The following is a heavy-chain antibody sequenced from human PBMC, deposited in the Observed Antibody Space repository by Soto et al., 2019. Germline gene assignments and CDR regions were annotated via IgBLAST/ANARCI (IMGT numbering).Heavy chain of an antibody. V-gene: IGHV3-23*01. Sequence: EVQLLESGGGLVQPGGSLRLSCAASGFTFSSYAMSWVRQAPGKGLEWVSAISGSGGTTYYTDSVKGRFTISRDNSKNTLYLQINSLRVDDTAVYYCAKYCSSTSCLVVYGMDVWGQGTTVTVSS. CDR2: ISGSGGTT. CDR1: GFTFSSYA. CDR3: AKYCSSTSCLVVYGMDV. D-gene: IGHD2-2*01. J-gene: IGHJ6*02.